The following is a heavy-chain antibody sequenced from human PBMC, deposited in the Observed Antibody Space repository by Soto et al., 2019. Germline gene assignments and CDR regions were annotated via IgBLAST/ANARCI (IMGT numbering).Heavy chain of an antibody. D-gene: IGHD3-10*01. CDR2: IYHSGST. Sequence: QVQLQESGPGLVKPSETLSLTCTVSGGSITSYYWSWIRQPPGKGLEWIGYIYHSGSTNYNPSLKSRATISVDTSKNQFSLKLSSVTAADTAVYYCARDYDSGSYYNWFDPWGQGTLVTVSS. V-gene: IGHV4-59*01. CDR1: GGSITSYY. J-gene: IGHJ5*02. CDR3: ARDYDSGSYYNWFDP.